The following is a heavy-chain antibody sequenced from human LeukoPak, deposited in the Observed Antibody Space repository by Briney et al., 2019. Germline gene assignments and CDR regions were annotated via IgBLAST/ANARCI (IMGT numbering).Heavy chain of an antibody. CDR3: TRDEDFYSSSSDY. D-gene: IGHD6-6*01. CDR1: GFTFSSYE. Sequence: GGSLRLSCAASGFTFSSYEMNWVRQAPGEGLEWVSYISSSGSTIYYADSVKGRFTISRDNAKNSLYLQMNSLRAEDTAVYYCTRDEDFYSSSSDYWGQGTLVTVSS. J-gene: IGHJ4*02. CDR2: ISSSGSTI. V-gene: IGHV3-48*03.